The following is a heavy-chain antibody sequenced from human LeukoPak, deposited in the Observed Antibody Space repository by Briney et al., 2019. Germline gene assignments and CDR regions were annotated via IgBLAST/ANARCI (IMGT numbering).Heavy chain of an antibody. CDR1: GYTFTSYY. CDR3: AREGSSSWYVSIHGWFDP. CDR2: INPSGGST. V-gene: IGHV1-46*01. Sequence: ASVKVSCKASGYTFTSYYMHWVRQAPGQGLEGMGIINPSGGSTSYAQKFQGRVTMTRDTSTSTVYMELSSLRSEDTAVYYCAREGSSSWYVSIHGWFDPWGQGTLVTVSS. D-gene: IGHD6-13*01. J-gene: IGHJ5*02.